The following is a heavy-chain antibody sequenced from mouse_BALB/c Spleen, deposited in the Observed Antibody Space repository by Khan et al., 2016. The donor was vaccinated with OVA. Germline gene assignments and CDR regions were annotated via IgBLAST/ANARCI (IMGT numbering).Heavy chain of an antibody. V-gene: IGHV1-39*01. CDR1: GYSFTGYN. D-gene: IGHD2-10*02. Sequence: VQLQQSGPELEKPGASVKISCKASGYSFTGYNMNWVKQSNGKSLEWIGNIDPYYGGATYNQKFKGKATLSVDKSSSTAYMQLKSLTSEDSADYYCTRRYGNYVRYYFDYWGQGTTLTVSS. J-gene: IGHJ2*01. CDR3: TRRYGNYVRYYFDY. CDR2: IDPYYGGA.